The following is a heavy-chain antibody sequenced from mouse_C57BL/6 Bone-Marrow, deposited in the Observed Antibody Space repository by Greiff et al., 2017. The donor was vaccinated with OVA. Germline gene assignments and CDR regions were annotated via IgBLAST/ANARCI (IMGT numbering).Heavy chain of an antibody. CDR3: ARKIYSPCWYFDV. J-gene: IGHJ1*03. Sequence: QVQLQQSGAELARPGASVKLSCKASGYTFTSYGISWVKQRTGQGLEWIGEIYPRSGNTYYNETFKGQATLTADKSSSTAYMELRSLTSEDSAVYCCARKIYSPCWYFDVWGTGTTVTVSS. CDR1: GYTFTSYG. D-gene: IGHD2-12*01. V-gene: IGHV1-81*01. CDR2: IYPRSGNT.